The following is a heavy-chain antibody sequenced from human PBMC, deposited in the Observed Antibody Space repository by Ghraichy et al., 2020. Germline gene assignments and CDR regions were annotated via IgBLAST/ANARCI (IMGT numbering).Heavy chain of an antibody. Sequence: LSLTCAASGFTFSSYSMNWVRQAPGKGLEWVSYISSSSSTIYYADSVKGRFTISRDNAKNSLYLQINSLRDEDTAVYYCARDYSELAVAGTYYYYGMDVWGQGTTVTVSS. V-gene: IGHV3-48*02. D-gene: IGHD6-19*01. CDR3: ARDYSELAVAGTYYYYGMDV. CDR2: ISSSSSTI. CDR1: GFTFSSYS. J-gene: IGHJ6*02.